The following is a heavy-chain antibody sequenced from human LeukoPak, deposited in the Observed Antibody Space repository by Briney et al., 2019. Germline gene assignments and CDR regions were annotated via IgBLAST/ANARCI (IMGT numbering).Heavy chain of an antibody. CDR3: ARALRSSGYYAFDY. CDR1: GFTFSSYG. CDR2: ISSSSSYI. D-gene: IGHD3-22*01. J-gene: IGHJ4*02. V-gene: IGHV3-21*01. Sequence: GGTLRLSCAASGFTFSSYGMSWVRQAPGKGLEWVSCISSSSSYIYYADSVKGRFTTSRDNAKNSLYLQMNSLRAEDTAVYYCARALRSSGYYAFDYWGQGTLVTVSS.